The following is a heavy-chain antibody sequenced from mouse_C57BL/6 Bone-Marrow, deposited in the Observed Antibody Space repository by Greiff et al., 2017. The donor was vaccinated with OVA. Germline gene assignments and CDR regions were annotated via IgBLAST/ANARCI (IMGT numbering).Heavy chain of an antibody. D-gene: IGHD1-1*01. Sequence: EVKVVESGGDLVKPGGSLKLSCAASGFTFSSYGMSWVRQTPDKRLEWVATISSGGSYTYYPDSVKGRFTISRDNAKNTLYLQMSSLKSEDTAMYYCARHADYGSFFDYWGQGTTLTVSS. J-gene: IGHJ2*01. CDR1: GFTFSSYG. CDR3: ARHADYGSFFDY. V-gene: IGHV5-6*01. CDR2: ISSGGSYT.